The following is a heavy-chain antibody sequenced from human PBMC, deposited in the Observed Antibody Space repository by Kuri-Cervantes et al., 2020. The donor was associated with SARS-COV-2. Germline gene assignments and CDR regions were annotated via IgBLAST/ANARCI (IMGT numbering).Heavy chain of an antibody. Sequence: ESLKISCTVSGGSVSSGSYYWSWIRQPPGKGLEWIGYLYYSGSTNYNPSLKSRVTISLGTSKNQFSLKLSSVTAADTTVYYCATGSYYVAYDYWGQGTLVTVSS. CDR2: LYYSGST. V-gene: IGHV4-61*01. CDR1: GGSVSSGSYY. J-gene: IGHJ4*02. CDR3: ATGSYYVAYDY. D-gene: IGHD1-26*01.